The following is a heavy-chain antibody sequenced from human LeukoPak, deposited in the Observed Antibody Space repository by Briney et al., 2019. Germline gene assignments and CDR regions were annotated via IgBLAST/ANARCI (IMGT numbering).Heavy chain of an antibody. V-gene: IGHV3-21*01. CDR2: ISGRSSYI. D-gene: IGHD2-15*01. CDR3: ARDLSPSRMGFDY. Sequence: VGAPRLSCAASGFTFSSYSMNGGRQAPREGRGWVSSISGRSSYIYYADSVKGRFTISRDNAKKSLCLQMNRLRAEDTAVYHCARDLSPSRMGFDYWGQRTLVTVSS. CDR1: GFTFSSYS. J-gene: IGHJ4*02.